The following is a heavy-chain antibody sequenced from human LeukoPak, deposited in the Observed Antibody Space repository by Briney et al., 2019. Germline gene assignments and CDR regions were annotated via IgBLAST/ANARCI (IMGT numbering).Heavy chain of an antibody. D-gene: IGHD2-15*01. V-gene: IGHV1-2*02. CDR1: GYTFTGYY. CDR2: INPNSGGT. CDR3: ARDFGGRINWFDL. Sequence: ASVKVSCKASGYTFTGYYMHWVRQAPGQGLEWMGWINPNSGGTNYAQKFQGRVTMTRDTSISTAYMELSRLRSDDTAVYYCARDFGGRINWFDLWGQGTLVTVSS. J-gene: IGHJ5*02.